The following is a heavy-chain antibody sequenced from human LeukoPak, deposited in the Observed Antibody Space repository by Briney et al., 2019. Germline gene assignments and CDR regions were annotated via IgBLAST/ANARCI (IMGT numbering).Heavy chain of an antibody. V-gene: IGHV3-48*04. CDR3: ASQSSGSSTRAPDF. J-gene: IGHJ4*02. CDR1: GVIFSSLS. CDR2: ISASSRTT. Sequence: GGSLRLSCETSGVIFSSLSLNWVRQLPGKGLEWLSYISASSRTTYYADSVKGRFIVSRDNAKNSLFLQMDSLRADDTALYYCASQSSGSSTRAPDFWGQGTVVTVSS. D-gene: IGHD1-26*01.